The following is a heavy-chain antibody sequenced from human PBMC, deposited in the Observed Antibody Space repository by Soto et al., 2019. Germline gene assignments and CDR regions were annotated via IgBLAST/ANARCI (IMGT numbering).Heavy chain of an antibody. CDR1: GGSISSYY. D-gene: IGHD1-1*01. CDR3: ARRGGQLKISAFDI. Sequence: SETLPLTCTVSGGSISSYYWSWIRQPPGKGLEWIGYIYYSGSTNYNPSLKSRVTISVDTSKNQFSLKLSSVTAADTAVYYCARRGGQLKISAFDIWGQGTMVTVSS. J-gene: IGHJ3*02. V-gene: IGHV4-59*08. CDR2: IYYSGST.